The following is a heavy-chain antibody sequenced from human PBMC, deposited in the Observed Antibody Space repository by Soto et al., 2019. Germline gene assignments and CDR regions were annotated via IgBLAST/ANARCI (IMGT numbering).Heavy chain of an antibody. CDR3: ARVRVRGGNFLVQRRLHDY. V-gene: IGHV4-59*01. CDR2: IYYTGSA. Sequence: QVQLQASGPGLVKPSATLSLTCTSSGVSITNYYWSWIRQPPGKGLEWIGYIYYTGSANYNPSHTSRVTMSVETSENLFSVNLTSSTAADTAVYFCARVRVRGGNFLVQRRLHDYWCQGTLVTVSS. J-gene: IGHJ4*02. D-gene: IGHD2-21*02. CDR1: GVSITNYY.